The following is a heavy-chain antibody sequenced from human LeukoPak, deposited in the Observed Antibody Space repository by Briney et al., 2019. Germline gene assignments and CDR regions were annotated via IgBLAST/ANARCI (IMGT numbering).Heavy chain of an antibody. V-gene: IGHV3-23*01. CDR1: GFTFSSYT. Sequence: AGSLRLSCAASGFTFSSYTMNWVRQAPGKGLKWVSVISGSGGDTNYEDSVKGRFTISMDKSKNTLDLQMNSLRDEDTAVDSCAEHPTMPRGPGYWGQGTLVTVSS. D-gene: IGHD3-10*01. J-gene: IGHJ4*02. CDR3: AEHPTMPRGPGY. CDR2: ISGSGGDT.